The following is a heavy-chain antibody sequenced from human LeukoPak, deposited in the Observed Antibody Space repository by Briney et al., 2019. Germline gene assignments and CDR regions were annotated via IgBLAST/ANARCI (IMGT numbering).Heavy chain of an antibody. Sequence: GGSLRLSCAASGFTFSGYGMHWVRQAPGKGLEWVAFIRYDGSNKYYADSVKGRFTISRDNSKNTLYLQMNSLRAEDTAVYYCAKSNVLRYFDWLTYYFDYWGQGTLVTVSS. CDR3: AKSNVLRYFDWLTYYFDY. J-gene: IGHJ4*02. V-gene: IGHV3-30*02. CDR2: IRYDGSNK. CDR1: GFTFSGYG. D-gene: IGHD3-9*01.